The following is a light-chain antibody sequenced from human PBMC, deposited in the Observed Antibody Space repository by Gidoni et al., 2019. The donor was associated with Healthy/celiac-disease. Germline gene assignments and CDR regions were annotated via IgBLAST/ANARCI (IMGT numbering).Light chain of an antibody. CDR3: QQYYSTPPA. V-gene: IGKV4-1*01. CDR1: QSVLYSSNNKNY. CDR2: CAS. Sequence: IVMTQSPASLAVSLGESATINCKSSQSVLYSSNNKNYLAWYQQKPGKPPKLLIYCASTRESGVPDRFSGSGSGTDFTLTISSLQAEDVAVYYCQQYYSTPPAFGQGTRLEIK. J-gene: IGKJ5*01.